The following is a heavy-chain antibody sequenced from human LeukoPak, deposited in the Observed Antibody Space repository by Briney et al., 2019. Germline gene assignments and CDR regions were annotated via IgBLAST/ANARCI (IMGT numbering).Heavy chain of an antibody. D-gene: IGHD2-15*01. CDR1: GGSISSYY. CDR3: ARHRNSGGTDAFDI. CDR2: IYYSGST. Sequence: PSETLSLTCTVSGGSISSYYWSWIRQPPGKGLEWIGNIYYSGSTNYNPSLKSRVTISVDTSKNQFSLKLSSVTAADTAVYYCARHRNSGGTDAFDIWGQGTMVTVSS. J-gene: IGHJ3*02. V-gene: IGHV4-59*08.